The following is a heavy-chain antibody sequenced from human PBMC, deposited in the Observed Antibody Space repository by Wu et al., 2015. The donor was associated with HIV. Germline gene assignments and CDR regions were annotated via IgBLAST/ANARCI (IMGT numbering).Heavy chain of an antibody. CDR3: ARGQRYYYDSSSAFDI. CDR2: ISHSGIT. D-gene: IGHD3-22*01. Sequence: QVQLKQWGAGLLKSSETLSLNCAVYGGFFSDNYWNWIRQPPGKGLEWIAEISHSGITNYNPSLKSRVIISTDTSKKQFSLKLTSVTAADTAMYYCARGQRYYYDSSSAFDIWGQGTMVTVSS. J-gene: IGHJ3*02. CDR1: GGFFSDNY. V-gene: IGHV4-34*01.